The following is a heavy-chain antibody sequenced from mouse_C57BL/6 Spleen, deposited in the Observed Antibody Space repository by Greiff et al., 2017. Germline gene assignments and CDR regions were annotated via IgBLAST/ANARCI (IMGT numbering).Heavy chain of an antibody. CDR3: AREGATVVAPYFDV. Sequence: EVQLVESGGGLVKPGGSLKLSCAASGFTFSSYAMSWVRQTPEKRLEWVATISDGGSYTYYPANVKGRFTISRDNAKNNLYLQMSHLKSEDTAMYYCAREGATVVAPYFDVWGTGTTVTVSS. D-gene: IGHD1-1*01. CDR1: GFTFSSYA. V-gene: IGHV5-4*01. J-gene: IGHJ1*03. CDR2: ISDGGSYT.